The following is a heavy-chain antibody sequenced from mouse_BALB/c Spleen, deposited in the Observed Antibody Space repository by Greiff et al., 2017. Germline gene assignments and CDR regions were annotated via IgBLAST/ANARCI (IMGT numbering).Heavy chain of an antibody. CDR2: ISYSGST. D-gene: IGHD4-1*01. CDR3: ARLLGRTMDY. J-gene: IGHJ4*01. V-gene: IGHV3-2*02. CDR1: GYSITSDYA. Sequence: VQLKESGPGLVKPSQSLSLTCTVTGYSITSDYAWNWIRQFPGNKLEWMGYISYSGSTSYNPSLKSRISITRDTSKNQFFLQLNSVTTEDTATYYCARLLGRTMDYWGQGTSVTVSS.